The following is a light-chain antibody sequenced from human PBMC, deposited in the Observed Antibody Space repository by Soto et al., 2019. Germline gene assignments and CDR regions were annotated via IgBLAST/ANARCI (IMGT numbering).Light chain of an antibody. CDR3: QSYDSSLSGYV. Sequence: QSVLTQPPSVSEAPGQRVTISCTGSSSNIGAGYEAHWYQQLPGTAPKLLIYEHNNRPSGVPDRFSGSKSGTSASLAITGLQAEDEAEYYCQSYDSSLSGYVFGTGTKLTVL. CDR1: SSNIGAGYE. V-gene: IGLV1-40*01. CDR2: EHN. J-gene: IGLJ1*01.